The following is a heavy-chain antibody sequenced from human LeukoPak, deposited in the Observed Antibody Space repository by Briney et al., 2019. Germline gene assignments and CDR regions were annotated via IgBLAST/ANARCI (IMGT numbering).Heavy chain of an antibody. CDR2: ISPTGSTT. Sequence: GGSLRLSCAASGFSSSGHWMHWARQLPGKGLVWVSRISPTGSTTSYADSVKGRFTVSRDNAKNTLYLQVNNLRAEDTAVYYCARGPNSNWSGLDFWGQGTLLTVSS. V-gene: IGHV3-74*01. J-gene: IGHJ4*02. CDR3: ARGPNSNWSGLDF. D-gene: IGHD6-6*01. CDR1: GFSSSGHW.